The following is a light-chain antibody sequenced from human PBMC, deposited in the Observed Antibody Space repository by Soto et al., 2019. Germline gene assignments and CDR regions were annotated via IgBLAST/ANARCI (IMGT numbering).Light chain of an antibody. CDR3: SSYAGYSTSVV. V-gene: IGLV2-23*01. J-gene: IGLJ2*01. CDR2: EAN. Sequence: QSALTQPASVSGSPGQSITISCTGTSRDVGSYNLVSWYQQHPGKAPKLMIYEANKRPSGVSDRFSGSKSGNTASLTISGLQAEDEAEYYCSSYAGYSTSVVFGGGTKVTVL. CDR1: SRDVGSYNL.